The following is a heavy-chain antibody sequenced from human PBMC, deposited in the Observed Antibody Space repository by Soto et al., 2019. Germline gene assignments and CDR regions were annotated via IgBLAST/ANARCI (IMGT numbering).Heavy chain of an antibody. CDR3: ASRRGVTMVRGVIRQPFDP. D-gene: IGHD3-10*01. J-gene: IGHJ5*02. CDR1: GGSFSGYY. Sequence: QVQLQQWGAGLLKPSETLSLTCAVYGGSFSGYYWRWISQPTGKGLEWIGEINHSGSNNYNPSLKSLVTISVDTSKNHFSLKLSSVTAADTAVYYCASRRGVTMVRGVIRQPFDPWGQGTLVTVSS. CDR2: INHSGSN. V-gene: IGHV4-34*01.